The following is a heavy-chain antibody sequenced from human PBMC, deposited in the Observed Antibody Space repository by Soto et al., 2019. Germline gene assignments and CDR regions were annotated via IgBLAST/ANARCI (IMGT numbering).Heavy chain of an antibody. D-gene: IGHD6-13*01. V-gene: IGHV1-24*01. CDR1: GYTLTELS. J-gene: IGHJ3*02. CDR3: ATDAGIAAAGGAFEI. CDR2: FDPEDGET. Sequence: ASVKVSCKVSGYTLTELSMHWVRQAPGKGLEWMGGFDPEDGETIYAQKFQGRVTMTEDTSADTAYMELSSLRSEDTAVYYCATDAGIAAAGGAFEIWGQGTMVTVSS.